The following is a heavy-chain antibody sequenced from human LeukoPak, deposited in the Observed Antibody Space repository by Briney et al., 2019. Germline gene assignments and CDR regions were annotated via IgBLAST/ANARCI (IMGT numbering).Heavy chain of an antibody. V-gene: IGHV3-30*04. CDR3: LVGATTFDY. CDR2: ISDDGRHN. CDR1: GFTFSTYA. Sequence: GGSLRLSCAASGFTFSTYAMNWVRQAPGKGLEWVAVISDDGRHNYYADSVKGRFTISRDNSKSTLYLQMNSLRAEDTAVYYCLVGATTFDYWGQGTLVTVSS. D-gene: IGHD1-26*01. J-gene: IGHJ4*02.